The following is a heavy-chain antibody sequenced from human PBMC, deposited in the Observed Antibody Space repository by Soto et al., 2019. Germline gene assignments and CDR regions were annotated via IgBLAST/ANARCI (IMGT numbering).Heavy chain of an antibody. CDR2: TYYKSKWNN. J-gene: IGHJ6*02. CDR1: GDSVSSNSAG. D-gene: IGHD3-10*01. CDR3: TGLTWFRGMDV. Sequence: PSQTLSLTCVISGDSVSSNSAGWNWIRQSPSRGLEWLGRTYYKSKWNNDYALSVKSRITINPDTSKNQFSLHLYSVTPEDTAVYYCTGLTWFRGMDVWGQGTPVTVSS. V-gene: IGHV6-1*01.